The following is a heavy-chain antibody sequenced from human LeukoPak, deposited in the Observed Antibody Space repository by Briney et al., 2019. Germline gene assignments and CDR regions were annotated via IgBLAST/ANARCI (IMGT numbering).Heavy chain of an antibody. CDR3: ARGVAATLYYFDY. D-gene: IGHD1-26*01. CDR2: ISSNGGST. Sequence: QPGGSLRLSCAASGFTFSSYAMHWVRQAPGKGLEYVSAISSNGGSTYYANSVKGRFTISRDNSKNTLYLQMGSLRAEDMAVYYCARGVAATLYYFDYWGQGTLVTVSS. CDR1: GFTFSSYA. V-gene: IGHV3-64*01. J-gene: IGHJ4*02.